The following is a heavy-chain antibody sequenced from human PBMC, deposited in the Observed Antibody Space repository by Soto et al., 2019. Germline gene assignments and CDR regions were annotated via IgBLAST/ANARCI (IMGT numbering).Heavy chain of an antibody. CDR1: GGTFSSYT. CDR2: IIPMLGIA. D-gene: IGHD5-18*01. V-gene: IGHV1-69*02. CDR3: ANRGYSYGFVIY. J-gene: IGHJ4*02. Sequence: QVQLVQSGAEVKKPGSSVKVSCKASGGTFSSYTFSWVRQAPGQGLEWMGRIIPMLGIANYAQKFQGRVXIXAXXSTRTAYMELSSLRSEDTAVYYCANRGYSYGFVIYWGQGTLVTVSS.